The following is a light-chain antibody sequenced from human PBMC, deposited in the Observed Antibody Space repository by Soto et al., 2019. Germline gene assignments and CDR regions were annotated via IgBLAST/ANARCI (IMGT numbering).Light chain of an antibody. V-gene: IGKV3-15*01. J-gene: IGKJ1*01. Sequence: EIVMTQSPATLSASPGERATLSCRASQSVSSNLAWYQQKPGQAPRLLIYGASTRATGIPARFSGSGSGTEFTLTISSLQSEDFAVDYCQQYNNWPPNWTFGQGTKVEIK. CDR2: GAS. CDR1: QSVSSN. CDR3: QQYNNWPPNWT.